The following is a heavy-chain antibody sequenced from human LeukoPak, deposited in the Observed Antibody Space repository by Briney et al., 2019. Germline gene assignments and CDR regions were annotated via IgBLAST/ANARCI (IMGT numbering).Heavy chain of an antibody. CDR1: GYTFTSYG. CDR3: ARGGGGHCSSTSCPMPDY. Sequence: ASVKVSCKASGYTFTSYGISWVRQAPGQGLEWMGLISAYNGNTNYAQKLQGRVTMTTDTSTSTAYMELRSLRSDDTAVYYCARGGGGHCSSTSCPMPDYWGQGTLVTVSS. CDR2: ISAYNGNT. D-gene: IGHD2-2*01. V-gene: IGHV1-18*04. J-gene: IGHJ4*02.